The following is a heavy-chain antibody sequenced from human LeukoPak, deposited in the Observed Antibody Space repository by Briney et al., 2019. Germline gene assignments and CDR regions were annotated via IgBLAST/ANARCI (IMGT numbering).Heavy chain of an antibody. V-gene: IGHV4-30-4*01. CDR3: ARGLWFGELLG. Sequence: SETLSLTCTVSGGAISSGDYYWSWIRQPPGKGLEWIGYIYYSGSTYYNPSLKSRVTISVDTSKNQFSLKLSSVTAADTAVYYCARGLWFGELLGWGQGTLVTVSS. CDR1: GGAISSGDYY. D-gene: IGHD3-10*01. CDR2: IYYSGST. J-gene: IGHJ4*02.